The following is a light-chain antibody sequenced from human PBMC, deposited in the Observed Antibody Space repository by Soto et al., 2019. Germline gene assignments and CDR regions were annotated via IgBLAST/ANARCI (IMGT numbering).Light chain of an antibody. CDR3: AAWDDSLNGVL. CDR1: SSNIGSNT. J-gene: IGLJ2*01. Sequence: QSALTQPPSASGTPGQRVTISCSGSSSNIGSNTVSWYQQLPGTAPKLLIYSNNQRPSGVPDRFSGSKSGTSASLAISGLQSEDEADYYCAAWDDSLNGVLFGGGTKLTVL. CDR2: SNN. V-gene: IGLV1-44*01.